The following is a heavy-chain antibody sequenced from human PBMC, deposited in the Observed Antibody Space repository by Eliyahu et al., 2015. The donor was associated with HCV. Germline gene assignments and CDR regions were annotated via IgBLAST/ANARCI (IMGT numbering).Heavy chain of an antibody. D-gene: IGHD3-10*01. V-gene: IGHV3-33*01. Sequence: QMQLVESGGGVVQPGRSLTLSXXAXGFPFNTYGXXWVRXAPGKGLEWLAFIRYDGSDIXYADSVKGRFTISRDNSKNTLSLQMNSLIAEDTGVYYCARESEAGTPAGRIDHWGQGTLVTVSS. CDR1: GFPFNTYG. CDR3: ARESEAGTPAGRIDH. J-gene: IGHJ4*02. CDR2: IRYDGSDI.